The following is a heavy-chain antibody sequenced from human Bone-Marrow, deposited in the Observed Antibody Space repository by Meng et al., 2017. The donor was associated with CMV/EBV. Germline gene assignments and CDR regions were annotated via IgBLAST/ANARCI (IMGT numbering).Heavy chain of an antibody. V-gene: IGHV3-21*01. CDR3: ARGEG. CDR1: GFTVSTSY. J-gene: IGHJ4*02. CDR2: ISSSSSYI. Sequence: GESLKISCAVSGFTVSTSYMSWVRQAPGKGLEWVSSISSSSSYIYYADSVKGRFTISRDNAKNSLYLQMNSLRAEDTAVYYCARGEGWGQGTLVTVSS.